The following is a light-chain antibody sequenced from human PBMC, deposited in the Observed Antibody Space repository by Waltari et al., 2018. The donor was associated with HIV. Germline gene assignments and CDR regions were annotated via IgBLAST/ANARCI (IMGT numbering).Light chain of an antibody. V-gene: IGLV2-14*01. CDR3: SSFVSPHTLM. CDR2: RCN. J-gene: IGLJ3*02. Sequence: QSVLTQPASVYGSPGQSITISCTGTTPAFVCWYLHYPGKAPQLIIHRCNAQPSGISLRFSGSKSGYTASLTISGLQAEDEAHYYCSSFVSPHTLMFGGGTTLTVL. CDR1: TPAF.